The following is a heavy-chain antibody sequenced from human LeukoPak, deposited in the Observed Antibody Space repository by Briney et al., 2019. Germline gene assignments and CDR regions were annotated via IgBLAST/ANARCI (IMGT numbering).Heavy chain of an antibody. J-gene: IGHJ4*02. V-gene: IGHV1-69*01. Sequence: SVTVSCKASGGTFSSYAISWVRQDPGQGLEWMGGIIPIFGTANYAQKFQGRVTITADESTSTAYMELSSLRSEDTAVYYCARYAYREYYFDYWGQGTLVTVSS. CDR2: IIPIFGTA. CDR1: GGTFSSYA. D-gene: IGHD3-10*01. CDR3: ARYAYREYYFDY.